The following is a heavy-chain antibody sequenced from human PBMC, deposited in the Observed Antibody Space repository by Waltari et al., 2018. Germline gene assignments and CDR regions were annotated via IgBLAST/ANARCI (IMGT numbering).Heavy chain of an antibody. CDR1: GFTFSNAW. V-gene: IGHV3-15*01. Sequence: EVQLVESGGGLVKPGGSLRLSCAASGFTFSNAWMSWVRQAPGKGLEWVGRIKSKTDGGTTDYAAPVKGRFTISRDDSKNTLYLQMNSLKTEVTAVYYCTTHSVDYDFWSGYNLYYYGMDVWGQGP. D-gene: IGHD3-3*01. CDR3: TTHSVDYDFWSGYNLYYYGMDV. J-gene: IGHJ6*02. CDR2: IKSKTDGGTT.